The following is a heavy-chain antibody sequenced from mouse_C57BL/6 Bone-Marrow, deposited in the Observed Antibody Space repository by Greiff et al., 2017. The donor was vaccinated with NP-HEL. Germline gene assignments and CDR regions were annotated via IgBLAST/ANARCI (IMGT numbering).Heavy chain of an antibody. Sequence: QVQLKESGPELVKPGASVKISCKASGYAFSSSWMNWVKQRPGKGLEWIGRIYPGDGDTNYNGKFKGKATLTADKSSSTAYMQLSSLTSEDSAVYFCAIYYFDYWGQGTTLTVSS. J-gene: IGHJ2*01. CDR1: GYAFSSSW. V-gene: IGHV1-82*01. CDR2: IYPGDGDT. CDR3: AIYYFDY.